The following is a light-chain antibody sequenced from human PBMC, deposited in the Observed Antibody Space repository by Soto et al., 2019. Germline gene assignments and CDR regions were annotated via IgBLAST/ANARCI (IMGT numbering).Light chain of an antibody. CDR2: EVS. CDR3: SSYAGSNNFV. V-gene: IGLV2-8*01. CDR1: SSDVCGYNY. Sequence: ALAQPPSASWSPGQSVTISCTGTSSDVCGYNYVSWYQQHPGKAPKLMIYEVSKRPSGVPDRFSGSKSGNTASLTVSGLQAEDEADYYCSSYAGSNNFVFGTGTKVTVL. J-gene: IGLJ1*01.